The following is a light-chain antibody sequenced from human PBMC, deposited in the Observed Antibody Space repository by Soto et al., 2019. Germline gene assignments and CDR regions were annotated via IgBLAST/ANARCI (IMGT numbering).Light chain of an antibody. Sequence: QSALTQPPSASGTPGQSVTIPCTGTSSDVGNYNYVSWYQQHPGKAPKLMIYEVSRWPSGVPDRFSGSKSGNTASLTVSGLQAEDEADYYCSSNAGSNNLVFGGGTKLTVL. J-gene: IGLJ2*01. CDR2: EVS. V-gene: IGLV2-8*01. CDR3: SSNAGSNNLV. CDR1: SSDVGNYNY.